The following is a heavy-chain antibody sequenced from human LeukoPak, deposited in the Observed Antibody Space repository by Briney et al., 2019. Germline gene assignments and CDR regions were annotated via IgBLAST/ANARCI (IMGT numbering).Heavy chain of an antibody. D-gene: IGHD1-26*01. CDR1: GFPFSSYW. CDR2: IKQDGSKK. CDR3: ARDSALYSGSYYYYGMDV. Sequence: GGSLRLSCVASGFPFSSYWMTWVRQAPGKGLEWVANIKQDGSKKSYVDSVKGRFTISRDNSKNTLYLQMNSLRAEDTAVYYCARDSALYSGSYYYYGMDVWGQGTTVTVSS. J-gene: IGHJ6*02. V-gene: IGHV3-7*01.